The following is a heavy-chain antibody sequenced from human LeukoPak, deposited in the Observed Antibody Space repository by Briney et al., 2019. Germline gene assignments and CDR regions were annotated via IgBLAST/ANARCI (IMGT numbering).Heavy chain of an antibody. CDR2: IHHTGSN. D-gene: IGHD2-2*01. V-gene: IGHV4-59*08. CDR1: GASMSDNY. CDR3: ARRIVVAPAAIWFDP. J-gene: IGHJ5*02. Sequence: PAETLSLTRTFSGASMSDNYWTWIRPPPGKGLVWIRYIHHTGSNNYNPSLRSRVTMSVDTSKSQLSLKLTSVTAADTAVYYGARRIVVAPAAIWFDPWGQGTLVTVSS.